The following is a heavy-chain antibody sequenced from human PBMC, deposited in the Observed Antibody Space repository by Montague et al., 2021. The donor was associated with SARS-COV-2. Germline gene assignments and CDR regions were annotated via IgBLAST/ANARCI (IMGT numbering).Heavy chain of an antibody. CDR3: ARGPHYFYYGMDV. J-gene: IGHJ6*02. Sequence: SETLSLTCIVSGASISNYYWSWIRQSPGTGLEWIGYIYNSGTTKYNPSRQSRVTMSLDTSKNQFSLRLSSVTAADTAVYYCARGPHYFYYGMDVWGQGTMVTVSS. CDR2: IYNSGTT. V-gene: IGHV4-59*12. CDR1: GASISNYY.